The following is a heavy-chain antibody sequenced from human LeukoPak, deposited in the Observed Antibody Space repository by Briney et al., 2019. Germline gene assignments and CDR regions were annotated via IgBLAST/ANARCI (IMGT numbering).Heavy chain of an antibody. CDR3: ARGGWNKFDY. D-gene: IGHD2-15*01. CDR1: GASISSYY. V-gene: IGHV4-59*01. J-gene: IGHJ4*02. Sequence: SETLSLTCTVSGASISSYYWSWIRQPPGKGLEWIGFIFYIGTTNYNPSLKSRVTISVDTSKNQFSLKLSSVTAADTAVYYCARGGWNKFDYWGQETLVTVSS. CDR2: IFYIGTT.